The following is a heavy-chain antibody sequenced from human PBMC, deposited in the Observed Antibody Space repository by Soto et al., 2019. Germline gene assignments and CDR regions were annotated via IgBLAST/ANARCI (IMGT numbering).Heavy chain of an antibody. J-gene: IGHJ4*02. D-gene: IGHD3-10*01. CDR1: GFTFSSYS. CDR2: ISSSSR. CDR3: ARDRVTMVRGIISQYYFDY. Sequence: GGSLRLSCAASGFTFSSYSMNWVRQAPGKGLEWVSSISSSSRYYADSVKGRFTISRDNSKNTLYLQMNSLRVEDTAVYYCARDRVTMVRGIISQYYFDYWGQGTLVTVSS. V-gene: IGHV3-21*01.